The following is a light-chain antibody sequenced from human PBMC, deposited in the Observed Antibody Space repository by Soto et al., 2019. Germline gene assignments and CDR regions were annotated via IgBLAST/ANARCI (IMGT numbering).Light chain of an antibody. CDR1: SSNIGAGYD. Sequence: QSVLTQPPSVSGAPGQRVTISCTGSSSNIGAGYDVHWYQQLPGTAPKLLIYGNSNRPEGVPDRFSGSKSGTSASLAITGLQAEDDADYYCQSYDSSLSDLFGGGTKLTVL. CDR3: QSYDSSLSDL. CDR2: GNS. V-gene: IGLV1-40*01. J-gene: IGLJ3*02.